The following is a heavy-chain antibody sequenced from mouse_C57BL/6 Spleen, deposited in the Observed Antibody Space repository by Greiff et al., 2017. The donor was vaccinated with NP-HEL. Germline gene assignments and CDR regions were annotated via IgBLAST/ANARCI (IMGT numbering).Heavy chain of an antibody. CDR2: IYPGDGDT. D-gene: IGHD2-12*01. CDR1: GYAFSSSW. J-gene: IGHJ2*01. Sequence: VQRVESGPELVKPGASVKISCKASGYAFSSSWMNWVKQRPGKGLEWIGRIYPGDGDTNYNGKFKGKATLTADKSSSTAYMQLSSLTSEDSAVYFCARSVYDGDYWGQGTTLTVSS. CDR3: ARSVYDGDY. V-gene: IGHV1-82*01.